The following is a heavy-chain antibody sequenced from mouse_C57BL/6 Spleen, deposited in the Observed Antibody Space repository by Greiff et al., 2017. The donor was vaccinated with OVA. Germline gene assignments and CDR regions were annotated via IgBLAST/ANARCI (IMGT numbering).Heavy chain of an antibody. CDR3: TGTANFDY. D-gene: IGHD1-2*01. CDR1: GFTFSNYW. V-gene: IGHV6-3*01. J-gene: IGHJ2*01. Sequence: EVQGVESGGGLVQPGGSMKLSCVASGFTFSNYWMNWVRQSPEKGLEWVAQIRLKSDNYATHYAESVKGRFTISRDDSKSSVYLQMNNLRAEDTGIYYCTGTANFDYWGQGTTLTVSS. CDR2: IRLKSDNYAT.